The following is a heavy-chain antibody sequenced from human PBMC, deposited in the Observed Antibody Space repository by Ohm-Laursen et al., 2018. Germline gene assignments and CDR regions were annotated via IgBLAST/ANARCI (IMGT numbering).Heavy chain of an antibody. V-gene: IGHV1-46*01. CDR2: ILPSGGST. Sequence: GPSVSVSCTLSGYTFTSYYTHSARHAPGHGLESMALILPSGGSTSYTQKFQGRVTMTRDTSTSTVYMELSSLRSEHTAVYYCARAQQWLVAPLDYWGQGTLVTVSS. CDR3: ARAQQWLVAPLDY. J-gene: IGHJ4*02. D-gene: IGHD6-19*01. CDR1: GYTFTSYY.